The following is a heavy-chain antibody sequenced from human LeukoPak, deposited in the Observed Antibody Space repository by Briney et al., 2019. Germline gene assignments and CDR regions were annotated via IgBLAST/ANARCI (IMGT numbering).Heavy chain of an antibody. CDR2: IKEDGSET. CDR1: GFTFSSYW. D-gene: IGHD1-20*01. V-gene: IGHV3-7*01. Sequence: GGSLRLSCAASGFTFSSYWMSWVRQTPEKGLEWVANIKEDGSETYYVDSVKGRFSISRDNAKNSLYLQVNSLGAEDTAVYYCARDPKDNWNDNDYWGQGTPVTVSS. CDR3: ARDPKDNWNDNDY. J-gene: IGHJ4*02.